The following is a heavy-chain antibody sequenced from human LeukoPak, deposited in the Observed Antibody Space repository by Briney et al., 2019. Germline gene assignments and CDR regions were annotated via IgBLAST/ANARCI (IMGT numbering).Heavy chain of an antibody. CDR2: INAGNGNT. J-gene: IGHJ4*02. CDR3: ARDRNYVEGSGASFDY. V-gene: IGHV1-3*01. D-gene: IGHD3-10*01. CDR1: GYTFTSYA. Sequence: GASVKVSCKASGYTFTSYAMHWVRQAPGQRLEWMGWINAGNGNTKYSQKFQGRVTITRDTSASTAYMELSSLRSEDTAVYYCARDRNYVEGSGASFDYWGQGTLVTVSS.